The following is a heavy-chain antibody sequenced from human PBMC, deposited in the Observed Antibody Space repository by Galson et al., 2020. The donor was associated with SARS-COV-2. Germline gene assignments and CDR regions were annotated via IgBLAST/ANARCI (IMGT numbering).Heavy chain of an antibody. CDR3: AKEGRRGYYFDS. CDR1: GFTFSSYT. V-gene: IGHV3-23*01. CDR2: ISASGGST. J-gene: IGHJ4*02. Sequence: GESLKISCVASGFTFSSYTMSWVRQAPGQGLQWVSTISASGGSTYYAASVKGRFTISRDNSKNTLYLQMNSLRVEDTAVYYCAKEGRRGYYFDSWGQGTLVTVSS. D-gene: IGHD1-1*01.